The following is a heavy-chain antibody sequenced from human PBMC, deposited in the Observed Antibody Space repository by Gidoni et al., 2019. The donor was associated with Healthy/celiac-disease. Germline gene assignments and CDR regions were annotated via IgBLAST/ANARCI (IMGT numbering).Heavy chain of an antibody. CDR3: AKDYGGHTAMVEWGFDY. Sequence: EVQLLESGGGLVQPGGSLSLSCAASGFTFSSYAMSWVRQAPGKGLEWVSAISGSGGSTYYADSVKGRFTISRDNSKNTLYLQMNSLRAEDTAVYYCAKDYGGHTAMVEWGFDYWGQGTLVTVSS. D-gene: IGHD5-18*01. CDR1: GFTFSSYA. CDR2: ISGSGGST. J-gene: IGHJ4*02. V-gene: IGHV3-23*01.